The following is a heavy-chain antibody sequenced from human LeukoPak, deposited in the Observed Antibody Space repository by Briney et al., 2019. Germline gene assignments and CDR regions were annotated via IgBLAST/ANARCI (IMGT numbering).Heavy chain of an antibody. CDR3: ARETRGFYGDYVRYFDY. D-gene: IGHD4-17*01. CDR2: INPSGGST. CDR1: GYTFTCYY. Sequence: GSVKVSCKASGYTFTCYYMHWVRQAPGQGLEWMGIINPSGGSTSYAQKFQGRVTMTRDTSTSTVYMELSSLRSEDTAVYYCARETRGFYGDYVRYFDYWGQGTLVTVSS. J-gene: IGHJ4*02. V-gene: IGHV1-46*01.